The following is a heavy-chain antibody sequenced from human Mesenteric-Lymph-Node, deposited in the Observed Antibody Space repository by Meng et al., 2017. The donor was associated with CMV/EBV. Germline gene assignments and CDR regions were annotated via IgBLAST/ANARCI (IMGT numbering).Heavy chain of an antibody. CDR2: ISSSSSYI. CDR3: ARVSCGDCPFDF. CDR1: GFTFSSYD. D-gene: IGHD2-21*01. J-gene: IGHJ4*02. V-gene: IGHV3-21*01. Sequence: GESLKISCAASGFTFSSYDMNWVRQAPEKGLEWVSSISSSSSYISYADSVKGRFTISRDNAKNSLYLQMNSLRAEDTAVYYCARVSCGDCPFDFWGQGTLVTVSS.